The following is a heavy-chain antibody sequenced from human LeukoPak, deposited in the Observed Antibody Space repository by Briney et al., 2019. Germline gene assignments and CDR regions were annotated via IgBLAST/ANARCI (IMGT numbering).Heavy chain of an antibody. CDR3: ARERGTVVVVAATEDDAFDI. CDR2: MYSSGST. D-gene: IGHD2-15*01. CDR1: GGSISITSYY. V-gene: IGHV4-39*07. Sequence: SETLSLTCTVSGGSISITSYYWGWIRQPPGTGLEWIGSMYSSGSTYYNPSLKSRVTISVDTSKNQFSLKLSSVTAADTAVYYCARERGTVVVVAATEDDAFDIWGQGTMVTVSS. J-gene: IGHJ3*02.